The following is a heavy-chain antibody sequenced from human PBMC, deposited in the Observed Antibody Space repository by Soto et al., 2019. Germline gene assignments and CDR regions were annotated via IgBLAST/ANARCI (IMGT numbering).Heavy chain of an antibody. Sequence: QVRLQESGPGLVKPWETLSLTCSVSGGSMTGYYWSWIRQPAGKGLEWIGRIYTSGGTNYNPSLTSRVTMSRDTSKKQFSLKMDSVTAADTAVYFCAMGASAGVDYGMDVWGQGTTVTVSS. CDR2: IYTSGGT. D-gene: IGHD6-13*01. J-gene: IGHJ6*02. CDR1: GGSMTGYY. CDR3: AMGASAGVDYGMDV. V-gene: IGHV4-4*07.